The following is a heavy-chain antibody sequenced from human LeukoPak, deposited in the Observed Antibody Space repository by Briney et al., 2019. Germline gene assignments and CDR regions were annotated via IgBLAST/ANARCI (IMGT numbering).Heavy chain of an antibody. J-gene: IGHJ3*02. CDR2: ISYDGSNK. CDR3: VFEGRADAFDI. Sequence: GGSLRLSCAASGFTFSSYGMHWVRQAPGKGLEWVAVISYDGSNKYYADSVKGWFTISRDNSKNTLYLQMNSLRAEDTAVYYCVFEGRADAFDIWGQGTMVTVSS. CDR1: GFTFSSYG. D-gene: IGHD3-10*01. V-gene: IGHV3-30*03.